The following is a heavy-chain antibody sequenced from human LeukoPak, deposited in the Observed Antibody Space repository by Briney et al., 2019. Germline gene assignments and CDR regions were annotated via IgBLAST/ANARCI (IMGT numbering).Heavy chain of an antibody. V-gene: IGHV1-2*02. J-gene: IGHJ6*03. D-gene: IGHD2-15*01. CDR1: GYTFTGYY. CDR2: INPNSGGT. Sequence: ASVKVSCKASGYTFTGYYMHWVRQAPGQGLEWMGWINPNSGGTNYVQKFQGRVTMTRETSISTVYMELSRLRSDDTAVYYCARGHPWNRVAATLGSRYSMDVWGKGTTVTISS. CDR3: ARGHPWNRVAATLGSRYSMDV.